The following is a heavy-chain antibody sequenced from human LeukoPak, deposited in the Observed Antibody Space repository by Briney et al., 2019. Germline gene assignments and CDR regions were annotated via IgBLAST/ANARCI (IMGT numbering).Heavy chain of an antibody. Sequence: NSSETLSLTCAVSGGSISSGGYSWSWIRQPPGKGLEWIGYIYHSGSTYYNPYLKSRVTISVDRSKNQFSLKLSSVTAADTAVYYCARMAAAVYNWFDPWGQGTLVTVSS. J-gene: IGHJ5*02. D-gene: IGHD6-13*01. CDR3: ARMAAAVYNWFDP. CDR2: IYHSGST. V-gene: IGHV4-30-2*01. CDR1: GGSISSGGYS.